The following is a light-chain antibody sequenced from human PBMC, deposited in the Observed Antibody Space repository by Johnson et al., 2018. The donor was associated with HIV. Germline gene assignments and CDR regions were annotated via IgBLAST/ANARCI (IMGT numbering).Light chain of an antibody. CDR3: ATWDGRLSVYV. Sequence: QAVLTQPPSVSAAPGQKVTISCSGSSSNVGSNSVSWYRHFPATAPKVLIYDNDKRPSGIPDRFSASKSGTSATLGITGLQTGDEADYYCATWDGRLSVYVFGTGTKVTVL. V-gene: IGLV1-51*01. J-gene: IGLJ1*01. CDR1: SSNVGSNS. CDR2: DND.